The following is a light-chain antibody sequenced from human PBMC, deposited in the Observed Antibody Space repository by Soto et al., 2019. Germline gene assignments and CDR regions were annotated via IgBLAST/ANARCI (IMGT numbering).Light chain of an antibody. CDR2: DAS. Sequence: EIVLTQTPATLSLSPGERATLYCRASPSVKTFLVWYQQRPGQAPRLLIHDASHRAAGIPARFSGSGFGTDFTLTISSLEPEDAAVYYCQQRSNWPPITFGQGTRLEIK. V-gene: IGKV3-11*01. CDR1: PSVKTF. CDR3: QQRSNWPPIT. J-gene: IGKJ5*01.